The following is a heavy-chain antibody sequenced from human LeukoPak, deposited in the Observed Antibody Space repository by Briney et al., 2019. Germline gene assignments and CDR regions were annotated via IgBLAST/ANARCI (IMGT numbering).Heavy chain of an antibody. CDR1: GGSISSYY. D-gene: IGHD2-2*02. Sequence: PSETLSLTCTVSGGSISSYYWSWIRQPPGKGLEWIGYIYYSGSTNYNPSLKSLVTISVDTSKNQFSLKLSSVTAADTAVYYCARNTLFDYFDYWGQGTLVTVSS. CDR2: IYYSGST. V-gene: IGHV4-59*08. CDR3: ARNTLFDYFDY. J-gene: IGHJ4*02.